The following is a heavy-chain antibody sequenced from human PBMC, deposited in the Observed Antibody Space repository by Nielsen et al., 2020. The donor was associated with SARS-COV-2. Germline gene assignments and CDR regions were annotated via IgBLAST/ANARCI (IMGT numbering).Heavy chain of an antibody. CDR2: INAGNGNT. D-gene: IGHD1-26*01. CDR1: GYTFTSYA. J-gene: IGHJ3*02. CDR3: AREDNSGSYYEAFDI. V-gene: IGHV1-3*01. Sequence: ASVKVSCKASGYTFTSYAMHWVRQAPGQRLEWMGWINAGNGNTKYSQKFQGRVTITRDTSASTAYMELSSLRSEDTAVYYCAREDNSGSYYEAFDIWGQGTMVTVSS.